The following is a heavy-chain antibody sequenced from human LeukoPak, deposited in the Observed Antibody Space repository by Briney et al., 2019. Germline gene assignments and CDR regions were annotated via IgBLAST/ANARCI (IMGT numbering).Heavy chain of an antibody. J-gene: IGHJ4*02. CDR1: GYTFTGYY. CDR2: INPNSGGT. V-gene: IGHV1-2*02. D-gene: IGHD5-24*01. CDR3: ARDRGRDGYIFDY. Sequence: ASVKVSCKASGYTFTGYYMHWVRQAPGQGLEWMGWINPNSGGTNYAQKFRGRVTMTRDTSISTAYMELSRLRSDDTAVYYCARDRGRDGYIFDYWGQGTLVTVSS.